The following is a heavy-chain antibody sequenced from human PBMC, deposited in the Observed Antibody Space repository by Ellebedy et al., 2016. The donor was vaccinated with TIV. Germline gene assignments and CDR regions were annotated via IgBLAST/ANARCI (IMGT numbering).Heavy chain of an antibody. Sequence: PGGSLRLSCKGFGYNFINYWIGWVRQMPGKGLEWMGVLHPSDSVTRYRPSLQGQVTISGDKSISTAYLQWSSLKAADTAIYYCVRHLWFGEHLYDYWGQGTLVTVSS. CDR1: GYNFINYW. D-gene: IGHD3-10*01. CDR2: LHPSDSVT. V-gene: IGHV5-51*01. CDR3: VRHLWFGEHLYDY. J-gene: IGHJ4*02.